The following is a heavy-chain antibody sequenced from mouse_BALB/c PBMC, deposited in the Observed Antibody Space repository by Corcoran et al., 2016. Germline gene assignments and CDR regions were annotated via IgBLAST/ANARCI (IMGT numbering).Heavy chain of an antibody. CDR2: IFPGSGNT. V-gene: IGHV1-66*01. J-gene: IGHJ4*01. D-gene: IGHD1-2*01. CDR1: GYSFTSYD. CDR3: ARWTTAIAMDY. Sequence: QVQLQQSGPELVKPGAAVKISCKASGYSFTSYDIHWVKQRPGQGLEWIGWIFPGSGNTKYNEKFKGKATLTADTSSSTAYMQLSSLTSEDSAVYFCARWTTAIAMDYWGQGTSVTVSS.